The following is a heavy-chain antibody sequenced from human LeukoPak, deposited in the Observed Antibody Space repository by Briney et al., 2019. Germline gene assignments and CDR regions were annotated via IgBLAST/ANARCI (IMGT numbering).Heavy chain of an antibody. CDR2: VYHSGIT. CDR1: GYSISGGYL. J-gene: IGHJ4*02. D-gene: IGHD5-18*01. Sequence: SETLSLTCNVSGYSISGGYLWGWIRQPPGKGLEWIGSVYHSGITFYSPSLKSRVTISVDTSKNQFSLRLTSVTAADTAVYYCARDRTRGYSYGAKTYWGQGTLVTVSS. CDR3: ARDRTRGYSYGAKTY. V-gene: IGHV4-38-2*02.